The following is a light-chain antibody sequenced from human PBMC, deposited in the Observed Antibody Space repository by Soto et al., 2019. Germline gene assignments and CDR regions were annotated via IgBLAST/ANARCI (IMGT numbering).Light chain of an antibody. CDR2: ANS. V-gene: IGLV1-40*01. J-gene: IGLJ2*01. CDR3: QSYDSSLSV. Sequence: QSVLTQPPSVSGAPGQRVTISCTGSSSNIGAGYDVHWYQQLPGTAPKLLIYANSNRPSGVPDRFSGSKSGTSASLAITGRQAEDEADYYCQSYDSSLSVFGGGTKVTVL. CDR1: SSNIGAGYD.